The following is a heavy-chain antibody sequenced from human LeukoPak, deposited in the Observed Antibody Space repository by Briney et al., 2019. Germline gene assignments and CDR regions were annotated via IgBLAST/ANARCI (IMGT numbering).Heavy chain of an antibody. V-gene: IGHV3-23*01. Sequence: GGSLRLSCAASGFTSTNYAMNRVRQAPGGGVEWVFDISGSGGSANYADSVKGRFTISRDNSKNRLYLQMNCLTAEDTAVYYCAKDKGSGSLDGMDGWGQGSTVTVSS. D-gene: IGHD3-10*01. CDR2: ISGSGGSA. CDR1: GFTSTNYA. J-gene: IGHJ6*01. CDR3: AKDKGSGSLDGMDG.